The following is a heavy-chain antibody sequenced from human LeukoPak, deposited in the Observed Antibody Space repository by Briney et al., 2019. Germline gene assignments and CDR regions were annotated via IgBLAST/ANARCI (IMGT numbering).Heavy chain of an antibody. CDR2: IYYSGST. J-gene: IGHJ4*02. Sequence: SETLSLTCTVSGGSISSSSYYWGWIRQPPGKGLEWIGTIYYSGSTFSNPSFRSRVTISVDTSQNQFSLKLSSVTAADTAVYYCARRLPRTHYFDYWGQGTLVTVSS. CDR3: ARRLPRTHYFDY. CDR1: GGSISSSSYY. D-gene: IGHD1/OR15-1a*01. V-gene: IGHV4-39*01.